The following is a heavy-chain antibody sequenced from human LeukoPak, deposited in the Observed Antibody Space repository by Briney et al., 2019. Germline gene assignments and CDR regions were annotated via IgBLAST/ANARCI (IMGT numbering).Heavy chain of an antibody. CDR2: ISYDGSNK. D-gene: IGHD5-18*01. CDR1: GLTLSSYA. CDR3: ARTAMVYYFDY. V-gene: IGHV3-30*01. J-gene: IGHJ4*02. Sequence: GGSLRLSCAASGLTLSSYAMHWVRQAPGKGLEWVAVISYDGSNKYYADSVKGRFTISRDNSKNTLYLQMNSLRAEDTAVYYCARTAMVYYFDYWGQGTLVTVSS.